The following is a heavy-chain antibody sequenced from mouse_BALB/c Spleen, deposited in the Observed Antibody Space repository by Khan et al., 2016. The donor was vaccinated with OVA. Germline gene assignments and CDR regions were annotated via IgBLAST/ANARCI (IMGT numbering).Heavy chain of an antibody. Sequence: QVQLQQSGAELARPGASVKMSCKASGYTFTTYTMHWVKQRPGQGLEWIGYINPSNGYTNYNQKFKDKSTLTADKSSSTAYMQLSSLTSDYSAVYDCSRGGAYYRADSWFSYWGQGTLVTVSA. V-gene: IGHV1-4*01. CDR3: SRGGAYYRADSWFSY. J-gene: IGHJ3*01. CDR1: GYTFTTYT. D-gene: IGHD2-12*01. CDR2: INPSNGYT.